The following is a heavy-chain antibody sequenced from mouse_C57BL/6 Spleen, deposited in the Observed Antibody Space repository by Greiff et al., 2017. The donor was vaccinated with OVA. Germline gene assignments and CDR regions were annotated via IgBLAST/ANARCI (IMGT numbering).Heavy chain of an antibody. V-gene: IGHV1-53*01. D-gene: IGHD2-1*01. CDR3: ARSDYGNYNAMDY. Sequence: QVQLQQPGTELVKPGASVKLSCKASGYTFSSYWMHWVKQRPGQGLEWIGNINPSNGGTNYNEKFKSKATLTVDKSSSTAYMQLSSLTSEDSAVYYCARSDYGNYNAMDYWGQGTSVTVSS. CDR2: INPSNGGT. J-gene: IGHJ4*01. CDR1: GYTFSSYW.